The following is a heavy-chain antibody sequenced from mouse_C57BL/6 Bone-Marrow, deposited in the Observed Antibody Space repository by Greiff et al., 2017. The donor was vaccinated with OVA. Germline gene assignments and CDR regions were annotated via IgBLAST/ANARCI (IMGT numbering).Heavy chain of an antibody. V-gene: IGHV5-6*01. D-gene: IGHD2-13*01. CDR2: ISSGGSYT. Sequence: EVQLVESGGDLVKPGGSLKLSCAASGFTFSSYGMSWVRQTPDKRLEWVATISSGGSYTYYPDSVKGRFTISRDNAKNTLYLQMSSLKSEDTAMYYCARRYSDYGYWYFDVWGTGTTVTVSS. CDR3: ARRYSDYGYWYFDV. CDR1: GFTFSSYG. J-gene: IGHJ1*03.